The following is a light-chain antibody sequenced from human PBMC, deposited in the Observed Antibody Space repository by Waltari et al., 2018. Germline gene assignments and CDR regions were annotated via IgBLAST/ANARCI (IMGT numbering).Light chain of an antibody. CDR3: TSYAVTKVV. Sequence: QSVLTQPPSASGFLGQSVAISCPGTSSDLGGYNYVSWYQQHPGKAPKLLIYEVTKRPSGVPDRFSGSKSGNTASLTVSGLQAEDEADYYCTSYAVTKVVFGGGTKLTVL. V-gene: IGLV2-8*01. J-gene: IGLJ2*01. CDR1: SSDLGGYNY. CDR2: EVT.